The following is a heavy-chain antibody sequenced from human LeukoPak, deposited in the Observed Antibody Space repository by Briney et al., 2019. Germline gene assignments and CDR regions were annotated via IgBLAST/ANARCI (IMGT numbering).Heavy chain of an antibody. CDR2: IKQDGSEK. V-gene: IGHV3-7*01. J-gene: IGHJ4*02. Sequence: GGSLRLSCAASGFTFSSYWMSWVRQAPGKGLEWVANIKQDGSEKYYVDSVKGRFTISRDNAKNSLYLQMNSLRAEDTAVYYCARVGSSGRIPGYYFDYWGQGTLVTVSS. D-gene: IGHD6-19*01. CDR1: GFTFSSYW. CDR3: ARVGSSGRIPGYYFDY.